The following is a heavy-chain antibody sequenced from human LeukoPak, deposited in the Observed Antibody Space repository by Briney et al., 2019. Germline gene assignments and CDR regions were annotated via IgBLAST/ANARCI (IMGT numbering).Heavy chain of an antibody. CDR3: ARVSGLQLWNAFDI. CDR2: ISSSSSTI. D-gene: IGHD5-18*01. Sequence: GGSLRLSCAASGFTFSSYSMNWVRQAPGKGLEWVSYISSSSSTIYYADSVKGRFTISRDNAKNSLYLQMNSLRAEDTAVYYCARVSGLQLWNAFDIWGQGTMVTVSS. CDR1: GFTFSSYS. V-gene: IGHV3-48*01. J-gene: IGHJ3*02.